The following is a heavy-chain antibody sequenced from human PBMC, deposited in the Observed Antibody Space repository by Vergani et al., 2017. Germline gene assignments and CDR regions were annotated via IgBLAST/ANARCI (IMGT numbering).Heavy chain of an antibody. CDR1: GGTFSSYA. J-gene: IGHJ4*02. CDR2: IIPSLATT. Sequence: QVQLVQSGAEVKKPGSSVKVSCKASGGTFSSYALNWVRQAPGQGLEWMGIIIPSLATTIYAQKFQGRVTITADESTSTAYMELSSLKSEDTAVFYCARATCSGGSCYPCFEYWVQGSLITVSS. D-gene: IGHD2-15*01. CDR3: ARATCSGGSCYPCFEY. V-gene: IGHV1-69*11.